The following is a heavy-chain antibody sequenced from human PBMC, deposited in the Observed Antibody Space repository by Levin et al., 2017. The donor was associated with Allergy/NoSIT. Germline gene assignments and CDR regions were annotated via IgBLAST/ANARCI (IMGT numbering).Heavy chain of an antibody. CDR3: SRASYGNHFDY. CDR1: GGSMSNYC. V-gene: IGHV4-59*01. Sequence: RASETLSLTCTVSGGSMSNYCWSWIRQPPGKGLEFLGYVCDGGSTSYNPSLKGRVTISIDTSRNQFSLNLSPVTGADTAVYYCSRASYGNHFDYWGQGTLVAVSS. D-gene: IGHD4-17*01. J-gene: IGHJ4*02. CDR2: VCDGGST.